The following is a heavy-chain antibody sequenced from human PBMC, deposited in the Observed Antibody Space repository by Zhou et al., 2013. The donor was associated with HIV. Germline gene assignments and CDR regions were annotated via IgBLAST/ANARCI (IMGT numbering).Heavy chain of an antibody. J-gene: IGHJ6*03. CDR2: VIPVFRSP. CDR1: GGTFTNYV. Sequence: QVQLVQSGAEVKEPGSSVKVSCKASGGTFTNYVITWVRRAPGQGLEWMGGVIPVFRSPNYADKFRGRMTMTSDESTNTGYMELRGLTSADTAVYYCATLSGGWPHPSYYYMDVWGQGTTVIVSS. CDR3: ATLSGGWPHPSYYYMDV. D-gene: IGHD6-19*01. V-gene: IGHV1-69*05.